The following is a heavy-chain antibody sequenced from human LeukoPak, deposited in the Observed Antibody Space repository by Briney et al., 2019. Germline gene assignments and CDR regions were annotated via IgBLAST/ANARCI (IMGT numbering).Heavy chain of an antibody. CDR2: IRDSGGST. D-gene: IGHD3-10*01. J-gene: IGHJ4*02. CDR3: ARLWFGESIDY. Sequence: PGGSLRLSCAASGFTFITYAMSWVRQAPGKGLQWVSVIRDSGGSTYYADSVKGRFTISRDNAKNSLYLQMNSLRAEDTAVYYCARLWFGESIDYWGQGTLVTVSS. V-gene: IGHV3-23*01. CDR1: GFTFITYA.